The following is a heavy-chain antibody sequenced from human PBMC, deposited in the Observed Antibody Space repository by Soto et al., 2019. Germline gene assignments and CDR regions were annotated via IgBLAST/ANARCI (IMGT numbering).Heavy chain of an antibody. CDR2: LGGGDDI. CDR1: GFTFSNYA. J-gene: IGHJ3*02. CDR3: AKDSVSYNGIYDAFDI. Sequence: VQLLESGGGLVQPGGSLRLSCEASGFTFSNYAMSWVRQAPGERPERVSTLGGGDDIFYADSVKGRFTISRDDSRNTLYLRMDNLRVEDTAIYFCAKDSVSYNGIYDAFDIWGQGTVVTVSS. D-gene: IGHD3-3*02. V-gene: IGHV3-23*01.